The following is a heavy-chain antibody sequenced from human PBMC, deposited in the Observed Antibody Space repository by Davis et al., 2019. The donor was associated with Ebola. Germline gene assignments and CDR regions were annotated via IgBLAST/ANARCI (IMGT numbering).Heavy chain of an antibody. CDR1: GFSFSGYD. V-gene: IGHV3-21*01. J-gene: IGHJ4*02. CDR3: AREGGGEFDY. D-gene: IGHD2-21*01. CDR2: ISSTRTFI. Sequence: GESLKISCAASGFSFSGYDMSWVRQAPGKGLEWVSSISSTRTFIYYADSLRGRFTITRDNAKNSLFRQMNSLRAEDTAIYHCAREGGGEFDYWGQGTLVTVSS.